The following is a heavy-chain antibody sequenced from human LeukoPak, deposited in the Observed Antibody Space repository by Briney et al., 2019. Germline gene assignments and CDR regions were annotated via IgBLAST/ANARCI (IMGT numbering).Heavy chain of an antibody. CDR1: GGSLSSGDYY. CDR3: ARPYYYDSRIDP. CDR2: MYYSGST. D-gene: IGHD3-22*01. V-gene: IGHV4-30-4*01. J-gene: IGHJ5*02. Sequence: SQTLSLTCTVSGGSLSSGDYYWSWIRQPPGKGLEWIAYMYYSGSTYYNPSLKSRVTMSADTSKNQLSLKLSSVTAADTAVYYCARPYYYDSRIDPWGQGILVTVSS.